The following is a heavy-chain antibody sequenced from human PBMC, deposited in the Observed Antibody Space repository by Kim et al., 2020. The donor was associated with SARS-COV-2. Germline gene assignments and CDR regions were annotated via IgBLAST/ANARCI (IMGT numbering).Heavy chain of an antibody. V-gene: IGHV4-30-4*01. CDR2: IHFTGSS. J-gene: IGHJ4*02. CDR3: ASSHIVVVTPYYFDS. Sequence: SETLSLTCTVSGASISSDDHYWSWIRQPPGKGLEWIAYIHFTGSSDYNPSLKSRVTTSVDTSNNQFSLKVRSVTAADTAVYYCASSHIVVVTPYYFDSWDQGTLVSVSS. D-gene: IGHD2-21*02. CDR1: GASISSDDHY.